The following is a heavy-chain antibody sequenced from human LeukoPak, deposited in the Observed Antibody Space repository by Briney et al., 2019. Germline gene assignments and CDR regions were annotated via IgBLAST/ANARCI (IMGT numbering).Heavy chain of an antibody. CDR3: AKDLSSGSRRAY. V-gene: IGHV3-21*01. Sequence: PGGSLRLSCAASGFTFSSYNMNWVRQAPGKGLEWVSSITSSSTYIYYADSVKGRFTISRDNSKNTLYLQMNSLRAEDTGVYYCAKDLSSGSRRAYWGQGTLVTVSS. J-gene: IGHJ4*02. CDR1: GFTFSSYN. D-gene: IGHD6-19*01. CDR2: ITSSSTYI.